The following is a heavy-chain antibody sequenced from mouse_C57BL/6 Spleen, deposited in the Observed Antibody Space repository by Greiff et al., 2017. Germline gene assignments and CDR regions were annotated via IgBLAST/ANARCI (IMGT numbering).Heavy chain of an antibody. CDR1: GFSFNTYA. V-gene: IGHV10-1*01. CDR2: IRSKSNNYAT. J-gene: IGHJ4*01. CDR3: VRTTVVADYYAMDY. D-gene: IGHD1-1*01. Sequence: EVKLVESGGGLVQPKGSLKLSCAASGFSFNTYAMNWVRQAPGKGLEWVARIRSKSNNYATYYADSVKDRFTISRDDSESMLYLQMNNLKTEDTAMYYCVRTTVVADYYAMDYWGQGTSVTVSS.